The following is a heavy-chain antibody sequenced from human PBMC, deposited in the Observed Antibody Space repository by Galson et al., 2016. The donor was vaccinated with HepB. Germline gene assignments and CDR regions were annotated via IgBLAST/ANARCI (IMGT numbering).Heavy chain of an antibody. CDR3: AREVQYDASGYGF. CDR2: INTDNGNT. D-gene: IGHD3-22*01. Sequence: SVKVSCKASGYPFSLFLLHWVRQAPGQSLEWMGWINTDNGNTVYSQNVQGRVTITRDTSASTVYMDLSSLKSEDTAVYYCAREVQYDASGYGFWGQGTLVTVSS. J-gene: IGHJ4*02. CDR1: GYPFSLFL. V-gene: IGHV1-3*04.